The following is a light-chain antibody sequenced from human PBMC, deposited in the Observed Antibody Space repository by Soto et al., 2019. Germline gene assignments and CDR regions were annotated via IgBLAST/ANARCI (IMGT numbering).Light chain of an antibody. CDR1: QSVSSSY. J-gene: IGKJ3*01. CDR3: QQYGSSPPGT. Sequence: EIVLTQSPGTLSLSPGERATLSCRASQSVSSSYLAWYQQKPGQAPRLLIYGASNRATGIPDRFSGSGSGTEFTLTISSLEPEDFAVYYCQQYGSSPPGTFGPGTKVDIK. V-gene: IGKV3-20*01. CDR2: GAS.